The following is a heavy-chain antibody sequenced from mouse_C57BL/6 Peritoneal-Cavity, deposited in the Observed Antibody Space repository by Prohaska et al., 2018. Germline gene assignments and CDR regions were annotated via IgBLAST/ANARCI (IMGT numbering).Heavy chain of an antibody. CDR1: GIDSSRYW. CDR3: ARDLGRVDY. V-gene: IGHV4-1*01. Sequence: EVKLLQSGGGLVQPGGSLKLSCAASGIDSSRYWMSWVRRAPGKGLEWIGESNPDISIINYATSIKVKFIISRDNAKNTLYLQMSKVRSEDTALYYCARDLGRVDYWGQGTSVTVSS. J-gene: IGHJ4*01. CDR2: SNPDISII. D-gene: IGHD4-1*01.